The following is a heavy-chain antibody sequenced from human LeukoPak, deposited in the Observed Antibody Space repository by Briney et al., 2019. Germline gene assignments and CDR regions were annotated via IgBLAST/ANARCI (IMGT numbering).Heavy chain of an antibody. J-gene: IGHJ3*02. CDR1: GFTVTSYA. Sequence: PGGSLRLSCAASGFTVTSYAMHWVRLAPGKGLEWVAVISYDGGTKYYADSVKGRFTISRDNSKNTLYLQMDSLRVEDTAVYYCARVSEVAAAPGAFDIWGQGKMVTIS. D-gene: IGHD6-19*01. CDR3: ARVSEVAAAPGAFDI. V-gene: IGHV3-30-3*01. CDR2: ISYDGGTK.